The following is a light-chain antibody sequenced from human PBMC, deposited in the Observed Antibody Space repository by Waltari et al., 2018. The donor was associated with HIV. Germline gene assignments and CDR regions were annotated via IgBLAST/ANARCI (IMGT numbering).Light chain of an antibody. V-gene: IGKV3-11*01. CDR1: QSVSTY. J-gene: IGKJ2*01. CDR3: QQRSYWPFT. CDR2: DAS. Sequence: EFVLTQSPATLSLSPGERATLSCRASQSVSTYLAWYQQKPGQAPRLLIYDASNRATGIPARFSGSGSGTDFTLTISSLEPEDFAVYYCQQRSYWPFTFGQGTKLEIK.